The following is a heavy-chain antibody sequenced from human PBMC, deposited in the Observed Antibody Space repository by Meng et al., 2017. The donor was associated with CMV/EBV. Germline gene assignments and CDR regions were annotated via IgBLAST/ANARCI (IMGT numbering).Heavy chain of an antibody. CDR1: GFTFSSYS. Sequence: GESLKISCAASGFTFSSYSMNWVRQAPGKGLEWVSSISSSSSYIYYADSVKGRFTISRDNAKNSLYLQMNSLRAEDTALYYCAKDPALRGSSSPPAFDYWGQGTLVTVSS. CDR3: AKDPALRGSSSPPAFDY. V-gene: IGHV3-21*04. CDR2: ISSSSSYI. D-gene: IGHD6-6*01. J-gene: IGHJ4*02.